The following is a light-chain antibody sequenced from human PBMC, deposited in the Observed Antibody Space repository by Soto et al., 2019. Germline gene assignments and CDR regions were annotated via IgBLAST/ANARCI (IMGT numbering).Light chain of an antibody. CDR1: SSDVGGYNY. CDR2: DVT. Sequence: QSALTQPRSVSGSPGQSVSISCTGTSSDVGGYNYVSWYQQHPGKAPKLLTYDVTKRPSGVPDRFSGSESGNTASLTISGLQAEDEADYYCCSYAGSYSYVFGTGTKV. V-gene: IGLV2-11*01. J-gene: IGLJ1*01. CDR3: CSYAGSYSYV.